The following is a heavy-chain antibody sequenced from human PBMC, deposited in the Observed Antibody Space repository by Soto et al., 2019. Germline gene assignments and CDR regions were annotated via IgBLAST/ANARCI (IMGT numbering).Heavy chain of an antibody. CDR3: AREYKSSPTD. Sequence: TLSLTCTVSGGSISSCPYSWGWIRQPPGKGLEWIGTFYYTGSTHYNPSLESRVTISVDTSKNQFSLKVRSVTAADTAMYYCAREYKSSPTDWGQGTLVTVSS. CDR1: GGSISSCPYS. V-gene: IGHV4-39*02. J-gene: IGHJ4*02. D-gene: IGHD6-13*01. CDR2: FYYTGST.